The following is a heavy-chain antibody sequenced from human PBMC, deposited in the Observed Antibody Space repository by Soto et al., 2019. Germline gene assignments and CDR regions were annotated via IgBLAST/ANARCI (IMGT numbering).Heavy chain of an antibody. Sequence: PVKRACKASGGTFNTHAYKWVRHARGQGLEWVGGSFPIFGTSNYAQKFQGRVTITADGSTRTAHLRRTSLRSEDPAVYYSAPDLGLSEGNIYHLDYWRQGTLVTVSS. D-gene: IGHD2-2*01. CDR2: SFPIFGTS. CDR1: GGTFNTHA. V-gene: IGHV1-69*13. CDR3: APDLGLSEGNIYHLDY. J-gene: IGHJ4*02.